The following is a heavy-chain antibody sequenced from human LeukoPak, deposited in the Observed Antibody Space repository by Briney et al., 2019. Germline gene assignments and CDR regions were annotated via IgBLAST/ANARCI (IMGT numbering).Heavy chain of an antibody. CDR2: IYSGGNT. D-gene: IGHD4-17*01. CDR3: ARDMTTETTGDY. Sequence: GGSLRLSCAASGFTVSTNYMSWVRQALGKGLEWVSVIYSGGNTYHVDSVKGRFTISRDNSKNTLYLQMNSLRAEDTAVYYYARDMTTETTGDYWGQGTLVTVSS. V-gene: IGHV3-66*01. J-gene: IGHJ4*02. CDR1: GFTVSTNY.